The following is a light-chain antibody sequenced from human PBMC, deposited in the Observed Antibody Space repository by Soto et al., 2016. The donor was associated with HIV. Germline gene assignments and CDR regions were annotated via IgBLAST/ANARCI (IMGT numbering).Light chain of an antibody. CDR3: QAWDSSTEVV. Sequence: SHGLTQPPSVSVSPGQTVSITCSGDKLGDKYACWYQQKSGQSPVLVIYQDNKRPSGIPDRFSGSNSGNTATLTISGTQTVDDADYYCQAWDSSTEVVFGGGTKLTVL. CDR1: KLGDKY. CDR2: QDN. J-gene: IGLJ2*01. V-gene: IGLV3-1*01.